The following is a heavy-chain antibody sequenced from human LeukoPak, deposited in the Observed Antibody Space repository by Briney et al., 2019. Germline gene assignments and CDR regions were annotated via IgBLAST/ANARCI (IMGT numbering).Heavy chain of an antibody. CDR2: IYYSGTT. J-gene: IGHJ4*02. CDR3: ARLVSGVGYFDS. D-gene: IGHD6-19*01. V-gene: IGHV4-59*08. CDR1: GGSITNYY. Sequence: PSETLSLTCTVSGGSITNYYWSWIRQPPGKGLEWIGYIYYSGTTNYNPSLKNRVTISVDTSKNQFSLKLSSVTAADTAIYYCARLVSGVGYFDSWAREPWSPSPQ.